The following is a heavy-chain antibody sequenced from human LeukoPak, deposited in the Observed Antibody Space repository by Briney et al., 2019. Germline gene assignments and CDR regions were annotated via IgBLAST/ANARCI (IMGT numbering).Heavy chain of an antibody. Sequence: PSETLSLTCTVSGGSFSGYYWTWIRQPAGKGLEWIGRIYTNGNTNYNPSLQSRVTMSVDTSRNQFSLKLISVTAADTAVYYCARLTARYDSSGYYYSDWYFDLWGRGTLVTVSS. CDR1: GGSFSGYY. D-gene: IGHD3-22*01. CDR3: ARLTARYDSSGYYYSDWYFDL. CDR2: IYTNGNT. V-gene: IGHV4-4*07. J-gene: IGHJ2*01.